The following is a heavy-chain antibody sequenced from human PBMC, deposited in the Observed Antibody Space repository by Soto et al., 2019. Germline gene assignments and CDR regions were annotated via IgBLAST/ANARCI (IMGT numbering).Heavy chain of an antibody. CDR1: GFIFSSYE. V-gene: IGHV3-48*03. Sequence: PVGSLRLSCAASGFIFSSYEMNWVRQAPGKGLEWVSYISSGGSTIYYPDSVKGRFTISRDNAKNSLYLQMNSLRAEDTALYYCARAGAASGTRWFDPWGQGTLVTVSS. CDR2: ISSGGSTI. CDR3: ARAGAASGTRWFDP. J-gene: IGHJ5*02. D-gene: IGHD6-13*01.